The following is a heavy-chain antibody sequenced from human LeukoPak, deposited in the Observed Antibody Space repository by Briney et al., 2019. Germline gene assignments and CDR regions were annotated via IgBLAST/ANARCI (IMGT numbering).Heavy chain of an antibody. Sequence: PGGSLRLSCAASGFNFSSYSMNWVRQAPGKGLEWVSSISSSSSYIYYADSVKGRFTISRDNAKNSLYLQMNSLRAEDTAVYYCARHEFDYFDYWGQGTLVTVSS. CDR2: ISSSSSYI. CDR1: GFNFSSYS. CDR3: ARHEFDYFDY. J-gene: IGHJ4*02. V-gene: IGHV3-21*01. D-gene: IGHD3-10*01.